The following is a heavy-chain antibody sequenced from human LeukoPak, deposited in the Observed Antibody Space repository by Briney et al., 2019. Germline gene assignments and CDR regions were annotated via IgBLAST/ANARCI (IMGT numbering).Heavy chain of an antibody. CDR1: GFDFSSNW. CDR2: IKGDGIST. D-gene: IGHD3-3*01. J-gene: IGHJ4*02. Sequence: GGSLRLSCTASGFDFSSNWMHWVRHAPGQGLVWVSRIKGDGISTNYADSVKGRFTISRDIAKNTLYLQMNSLRAEDTGVYYCTKDHYWSIDYWGRGTLVTVSS. V-gene: IGHV3-74*01. CDR3: TKDHYWSIDY.